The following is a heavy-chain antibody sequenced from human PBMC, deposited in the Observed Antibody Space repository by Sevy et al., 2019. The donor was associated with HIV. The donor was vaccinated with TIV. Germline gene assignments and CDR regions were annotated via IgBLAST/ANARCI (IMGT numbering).Heavy chain of an antibody. CDR2: IIPSGGRT. Sequence: ASVKVSCKASGYTFTTYYMHWVRQAPGQGLEWMGIIIPSGGRTTYAQKFQGRITMTRDTSTSTVYMELSSLRSEDTAIYYCASGTGVWGQGTLVTVSS. CDR3: ASGTGV. D-gene: IGHD1-26*01. J-gene: IGHJ4*02. V-gene: IGHV1-46*01. CDR1: GYTFTTYY.